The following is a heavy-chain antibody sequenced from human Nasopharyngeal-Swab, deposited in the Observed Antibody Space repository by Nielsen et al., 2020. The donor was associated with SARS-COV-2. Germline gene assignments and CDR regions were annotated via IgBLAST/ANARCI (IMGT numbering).Heavy chain of an antibody. V-gene: IGHV4-34*01. CDR3: ARGLSGIVPSPILGLGPYYYYYYMDV. CDR2: ITHSGST. D-gene: IGHD7-27*01. Sequence: ESLKISCAVYGGSFSANYWGWIRQPPGRGLEWLGEITHSGSTNYNPSLKSRVTISVDPSKNQFSLRLSSVTAADTAVYYCARGLSGIVPSPILGLGPYYYYYYMDVWGKGTTVTVSS. CDR1: GGSFSANY. J-gene: IGHJ6*03.